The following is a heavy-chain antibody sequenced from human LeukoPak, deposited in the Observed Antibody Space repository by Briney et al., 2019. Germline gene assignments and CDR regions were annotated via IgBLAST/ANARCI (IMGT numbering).Heavy chain of an antibody. Sequence: ASVKVSCRASGGTFSSYAISWVRQAPGQGLEWMGVIIPIFGTANYAQKFQGRVTITADESTSTAYMELSSLRSEDTAVYYCATGYCSSTSCYVDAFDIWGQGTMVTVSS. CDR1: GGTFSSYA. CDR3: ATGYCSSTSCYVDAFDI. CDR2: IIPIFGTA. V-gene: IGHV1-69*13. J-gene: IGHJ3*02. D-gene: IGHD2-2*01.